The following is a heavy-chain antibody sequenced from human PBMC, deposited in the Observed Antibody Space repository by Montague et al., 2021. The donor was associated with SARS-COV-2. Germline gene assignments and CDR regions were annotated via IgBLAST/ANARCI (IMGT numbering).Heavy chain of an antibody. CDR1: GGFISTYY. D-gene: IGHD6-19*01. Sequence: SETLSLTCTVSGGFISTYYWNWIRQSPGKGLEWIGYVSDSGSTNYNPSLKSRIAISVATSKSQFSLKLTAVTAADTAVYYCARGRGRLVFDYWGQGNLVTVSS. CDR3: ARGRGRLVFDY. CDR2: VSDSGST. J-gene: IGHJ4*02. V-gene: IGHV4-59*01.